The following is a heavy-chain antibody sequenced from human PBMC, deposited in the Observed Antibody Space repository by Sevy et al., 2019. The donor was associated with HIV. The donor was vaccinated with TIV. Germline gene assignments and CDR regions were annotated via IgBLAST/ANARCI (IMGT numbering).Heavy chain of an antibody. CDR1: GFDVSNNY. CDR3: ARDYSRRPGWFDP. Sequence: GESLKISCAGSGFDVSNNYMSWVRQAPGKGLEWVYIIYSSGTTYYADSVKGRFTISRDKSKNTVYLQMSSLRADDTAFYHCARDYSRRPGWFDPWGQGTLVTVSS. CDR2: IYSSGTT. J-gene: IGHJ5*02. V-gene: IGHV3-53*01. D-gene: IGHD6-13*01.